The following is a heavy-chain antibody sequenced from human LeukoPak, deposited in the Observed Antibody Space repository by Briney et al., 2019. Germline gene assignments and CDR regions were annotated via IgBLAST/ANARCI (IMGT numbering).Heavy chain of an antibody. CDR1: GVTFSNYA. J-gene: IGHJ4*02. CDR3: AKDDFGELSTPDF. V-gene: IGHV3-23*01. CDR2: IIGSGGRT. Sequence: GGSLRLSCAAAGVTFSNYAMSWVRQAPRKRLEWGSSIIGSGGRTYYADSVKGRLTISRDNSKNTLYLQMNTLRDEDTAVYYCAKDDFGELSTPDFWGQGNLVTVSS. D-gene: IGHD3-16*02.